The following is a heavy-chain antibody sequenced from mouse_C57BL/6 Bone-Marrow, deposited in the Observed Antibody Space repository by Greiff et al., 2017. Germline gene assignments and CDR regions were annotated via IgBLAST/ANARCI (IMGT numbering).Heavy chain of an antibody. CDR2: IYPRSGNT. J-gene: IGHJ3*01. Sequence: VQLQQSGAELARPGASVKLSCKASGYTFTSYGISWVKQRTGQGLEWIGEIYPRSGNTYYNEKFKGKATLTADKSSSTAYMELSSLTSEDAAVYFCARGDYGSAWFAYWGQGTLVTVSA. CDR1: GYTFTSYG. CDR3: ARGDYGSAWFAY. D-gene: IGHD1-1*01. V-gene: IGHV1-81*01.